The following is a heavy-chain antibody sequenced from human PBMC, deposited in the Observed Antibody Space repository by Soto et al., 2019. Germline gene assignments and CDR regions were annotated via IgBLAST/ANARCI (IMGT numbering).Heavy chain of an antibody. CDR2: ISSSGSTI. J-gene: IGHJ6*03. D-gene: IGHD6-6*01. CDR1: GFTFSDYC. Sequence: LRLSCAASGFTFSDYCMSWIRQAPGKGLEWVSYISSSGSTIYYADSVKGRFTISRDNAKNSLYLQMNSLRAEDTAVYYCARARYSSSSLYYYYYYMDVWGKGTTVTVSS. V-gene: IGHV3-11*01. CDR3: ARARYSSSSLYYYYYYMDV.